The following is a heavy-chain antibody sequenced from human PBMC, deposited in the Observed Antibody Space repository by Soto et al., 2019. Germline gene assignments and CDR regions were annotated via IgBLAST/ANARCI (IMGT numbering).Heavy chain of an antibody. Sequence: HPGGSLRLSCAASGFTFSSYEMNWVRQAPGKGLEWVSYISSSGSTIYYADSVKGRFTISRDNAKNSLYLQMNSLRAEDTAVYYCVQDDGYGDYVAPASDYWGQGTLVTVAS. J-gene: IGHJ4*02. D-gene: IGHD4-17*01. CDR1: GFTFSSYE. V-gene: IGHV3-48*03. CDR3: VQDDGYGDYVAPASDY. CDR2: ISSSGSTI.